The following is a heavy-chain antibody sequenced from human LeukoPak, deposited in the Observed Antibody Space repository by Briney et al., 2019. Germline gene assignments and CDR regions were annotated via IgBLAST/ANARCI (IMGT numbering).Heavy chain of an antibody. CDR2: ISSSSSTI. J-gene: IGHJ1*01. D-gene: IGHD3-10*01. Sequence: PGGSLRLSCAASGFTFSSYSMNWVRQAPGKGLEWVSYISSSSSTIYYADSVKGRFTISRDKNSLYLQMNSLRTEDTALYYCAKDTGNYDLYLQHWGQGTLVTVYS. CDR3: AKDTGNYDLYLQH. V-gene: IGHV3-48*01. CDR1: GFTFSSYS.